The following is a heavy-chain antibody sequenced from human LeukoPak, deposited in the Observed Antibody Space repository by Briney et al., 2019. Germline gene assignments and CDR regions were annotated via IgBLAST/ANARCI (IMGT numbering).Heavy chain of an antibody. D-gene: IGHD6-13*01. CDR1: GGSFSGYY. Sequence: PSETLSLTCAVYGGSFSGYYWSWIRQPPGKGLEWIGEINHSGSTNYNPSLKSRVTISVDTSKNQFSLKLSSVTAADTAVYYCAGHSSSGSDYWGQGTLVTVSS. CDR3: AGHSSSGSDY. CDR2: INHSGST. V-gene: IGHV4-34*01. J-gene: IGHJ4*02.